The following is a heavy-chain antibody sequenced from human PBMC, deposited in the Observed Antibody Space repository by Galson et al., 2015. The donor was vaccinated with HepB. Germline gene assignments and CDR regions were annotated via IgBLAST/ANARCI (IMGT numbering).Heavy chain of an antibody. J-gene: IGHJ6*02. CDR1: GFTFSSYW. D-gene: IGHD3-22*01. Sequence: PLRLSCAASGFTFSSYWMTWVRQAPGRGLEWVANIKQDGSEKYYVDSVKGRFTISRDNAKNSLYLQTNSLRAEDTAVYYCARAAYYSNSHGMDVWGQGTTVTVSS. CDR2: IKQDGSEK. CDR3: ARAAYYSNSHGMDV. V-gene: IGHV3-7*03.